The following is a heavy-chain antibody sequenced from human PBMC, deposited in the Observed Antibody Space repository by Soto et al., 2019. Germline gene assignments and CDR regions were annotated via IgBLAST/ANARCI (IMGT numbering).Heavy chain of an antibody. CDR1: GFTFSSYA. V-gene: IGHV3-23*01. D-gene: IGHD1-26*01. Sequence: GGSLRLSCAASGFTFSSYAMSWVRQAPGKGLEWVSAISGSGGSTYYADSVKGRFTISRDNSKNTLYLQMNSLRAEDTAVYYCAAVPLYSGSYYGTFFYFDYWGQGTLVTVSS. CDR3: AAVPLYSGSYYGTFFYFDY. CDR2: ISGSGGST. J-gene: IGHJ4*02.